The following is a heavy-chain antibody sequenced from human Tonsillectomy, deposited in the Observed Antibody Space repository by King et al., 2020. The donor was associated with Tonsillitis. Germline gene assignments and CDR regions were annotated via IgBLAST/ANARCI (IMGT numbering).Heavy chain of an antibody. J-gene: IGHJ4*02. CDR1: GFTFSNSG. V-gene: IGHV3-30*02. D-gene: IGHD3-10*01. CDR2: IQYDGNHR. CDR3: AKEDYDSGSSSGSSFDC. Sequence: VQLVESGGGVVQPGGSLRLSCAASGFTFSNSGMHWVRQAPGKGLEWVAFIQYDGNHRYYADSVKGRFTISRDNSKNTLSLQMNSLRAEDTAVYYCAKEDYDSGSSSGSSFDCWGQGTLVTVSS.